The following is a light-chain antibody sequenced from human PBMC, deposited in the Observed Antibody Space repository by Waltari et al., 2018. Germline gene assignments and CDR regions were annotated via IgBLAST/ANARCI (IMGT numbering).Light chain of an antibody. Sequence: EIVMTQSPATLSVSPGERATLSCRASQGISRNLAWYPQKPGQAPRLLVYGASTRATGIPARFSGSGSGTEFTLTISSLQSEDFAVYYCQQYNNWPPDLTFGGGTKVEI. CDR3: QQYNNWPPDLT. CDR1: QGISRN. CDR2: GAS. J-gene: IGKJ4*01. V-gene: IGKV3-15*01.